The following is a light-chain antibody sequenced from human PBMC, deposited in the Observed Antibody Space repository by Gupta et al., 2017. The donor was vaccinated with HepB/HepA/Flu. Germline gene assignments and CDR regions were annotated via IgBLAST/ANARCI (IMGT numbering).Light chain of an antibody. J-gene: IGKJ1*01. CDR1: QSVSSN. CDR2: GAS. CDR3: QQYDKWPGT. V-gene: IGKV3-15*01. Sequence: EIVMTQSPATLSVSPWERATLSCPASQSVSSNLAWYQQKPGQAPRLLLYGASTRATGIPARFSGSGSGTEFTLTISSLQSEDFVVYYCQQYDKWPGTFGQGTKVEVK.